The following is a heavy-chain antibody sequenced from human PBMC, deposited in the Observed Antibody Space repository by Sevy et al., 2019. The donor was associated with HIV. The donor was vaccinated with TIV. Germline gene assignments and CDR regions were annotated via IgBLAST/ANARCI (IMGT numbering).Heavy chain of an antibody. CDR3: AHETFGRFQS. D-gene: IGHD3-16*01. Sequence: GGSLRLSCAASGFTFSVNWMNWVRQAPGKGLEWEANIKGDGSDKHYVDSVEGRFAISRDNAKNLLYLQMNSLRVDDTAVYYCAHETFGRFQSWGQGTLVTVSS. J-gene: IGHJ4*02. CDR1: GFTFSVNW. CDR2: IKGDGSDK. V-gene: IGHV3-7*01.